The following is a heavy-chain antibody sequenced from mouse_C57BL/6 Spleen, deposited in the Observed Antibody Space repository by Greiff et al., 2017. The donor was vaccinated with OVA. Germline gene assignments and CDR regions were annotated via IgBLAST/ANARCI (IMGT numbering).Heavy chain of an antibody. V-gene: IGHV5-4*01. D-gene: IGHD2-1*01. CDR1: GFTFSSYA. CDR3: ARDIGNYDD. Sequence: EVQRVESGGGLVKPGGSLKLSCAASGFTFSSYAMSWVSQTPEKRLEWVATISDGGSYTYYPDNVKGRFTISRDNAKNKLYLQMSHLKAEDTAMYYCARDIGNYDDWGQGTTLTVSS. J-gene: IGHJ2*01. CDR2: ISDGGSYT.